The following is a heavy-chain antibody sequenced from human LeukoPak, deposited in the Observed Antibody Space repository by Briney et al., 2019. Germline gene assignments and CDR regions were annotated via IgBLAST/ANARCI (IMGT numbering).Heavy chain of an antibody. Sequence: PGGSLRLSCAASGFTFSSSAMSWVRQAPGKGLKWVSGISTSGGSTYYSDSVKGRFTTSRDNSKNTLYLQMNSLRAEDTAVYYCANGYNYGLDYWGQGTLVTVSS. CDR2: ISTSGGST. D-gene: IGHD5-18*01. CDR1: GFTFSSSA. CDR3: ANGYNYGLDY. J-gene: IGHJ4*02. V-gene: IGHV3-23*01.